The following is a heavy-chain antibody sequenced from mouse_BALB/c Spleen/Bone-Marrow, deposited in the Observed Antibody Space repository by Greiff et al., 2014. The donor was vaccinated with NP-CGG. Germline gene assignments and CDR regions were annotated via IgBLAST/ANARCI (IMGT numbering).Heavy chain of an antibody. D-gene: IGHD1-2*01. J-gene: IGHJ4*01. CDR1: GYAFTNYW. V-gene: IGHV1-63*01. CDR2: IYPGSGNT. CDR3: ARPQFISGRYYAMDY. Sequence: VQLQQSGAELVRPGTSVKISCKASGYAFTNYWLDWVKQSPGHGLEWIGDIYPGSGNTYFNEKSKGKATLTADKSSSTAYMQLSSLTSEDSAVYFCARPQFISGRYYAMDYWGQGTSVTVSS.